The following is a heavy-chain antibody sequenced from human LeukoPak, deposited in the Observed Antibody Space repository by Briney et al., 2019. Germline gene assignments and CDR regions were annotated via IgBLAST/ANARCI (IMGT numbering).Heavy chain of an antibody. J-gene: IGHJ4*02. CDR2: ISSNGGSS. CDR3: AKDQGSGLGSYSWGYFDY. CDR1: GFTFSSHG. D-gene: IGHD3-10*01. Sequence: GGSLRLSCAASGFTFSSHGMNWVRQAPGKGLEWVSGISSNGGSSVYADSVRGRFTISRDNSKNTLYLQMSSLTAADTAVYFCAKDQGSGLGSYSWGYFDYWGQGALVTVSS. V-gene: IGHV3-23*01.